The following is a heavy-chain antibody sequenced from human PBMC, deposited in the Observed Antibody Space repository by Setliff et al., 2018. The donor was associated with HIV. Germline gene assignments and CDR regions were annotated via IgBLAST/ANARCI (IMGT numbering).Heavy chain of an antibody. J-gene: IGHJ4*02. Sequence: GGSLRLSCAASGFSVSNKYMTWVRQAPGKGLEWVSIIYSDDYTYYSDSVKGRFTISRDKSKNILYLQMNSLRAEDTAVYYCARRTYCGSTTCFDYWGQGTLVTVSS. CDR2: IYSDDYT. D-gene: IGHD2-2*01. CDR3: ARRTYCGSTTCFDY. CDR1: GFSVSNKY. V-gene: IGHV3-66*04.